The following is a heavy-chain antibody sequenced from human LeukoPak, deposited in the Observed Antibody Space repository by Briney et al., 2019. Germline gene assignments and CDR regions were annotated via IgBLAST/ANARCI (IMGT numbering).Heavy chain of an antibody. Sequence: PSETLSLTCTVSGGSINSHYWSWIRQPPGKGLEWIGYVFNGGSTNYNPSLKSRVTTSVDTSRDQFSLRLTSVTAADTPIYYCATRPAGSTWYGVFDYWSQGTLVTVSS. CDR3: ATRPAGSTWYGVFDY. CDR1: GGSINSHY. D-gene: IGHD6-13*01. CDR2: VFNGGST. V-gene: IGHV4-59*11. J-gene: IGHJ4*02.